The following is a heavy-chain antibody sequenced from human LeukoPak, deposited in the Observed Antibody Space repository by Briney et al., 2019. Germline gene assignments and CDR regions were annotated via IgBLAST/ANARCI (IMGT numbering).Heavy chain of an antibody. CDR2: IYYSGST. J-gene: IGHJ5*02. CDR3: ARMGRGATYDP. V-gene: IGHV4-39*01. CDR1: GGSISSSSYY. Sequence: SETLSLTCTVSGGSISSSSYYWGWIRQPPGKGLEWIGSIYYSGSTYYNPSLKGRVTISVDTSKNQFSLKLSSVTAADTAVYYCARMGRGATYDPWGQGTLVTVSS. D-gene: IGHD1-26*01.